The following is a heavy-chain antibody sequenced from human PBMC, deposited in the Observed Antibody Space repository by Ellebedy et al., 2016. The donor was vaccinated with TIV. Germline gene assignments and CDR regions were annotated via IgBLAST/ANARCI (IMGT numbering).Heavy chain of an antibody. D-gene: IGHD4-23*01. CDR1: GFTFSSYA. Sequence: GGSLRLXCAASGFTFSSYAMSWVRQAPGKGLEWVSAISGSGGSTYYADSVKGRFTISRDNAKNSLYLQMNSLRAEDTALYYCAKDLLDYGGNSAPWDAFDIWGQGTMVTVSS. CDR3: AKDLLDYGGNSAPWDAFDI. CDR2: ISGSGGST. J-gene: IGHJ3*02. V-gene: IGHV3-23*01.